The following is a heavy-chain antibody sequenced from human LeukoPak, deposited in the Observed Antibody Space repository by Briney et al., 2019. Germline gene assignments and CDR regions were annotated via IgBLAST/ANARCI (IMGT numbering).Heavy chain of an antibody. Sequence: ASVKVSCKASGYTFTSYGISWARQAPGQGLEWMGWISAYNGNTNYAQKLQGRVTMTTDTSTSTAYMELRSLRSDDTAVYYCARDRGYSSSWYPGVWFDPWGQGTLVTVSS. CDR3: ARDRGYSSSWYPGVWFDP. V-gene: IGHV1-18*01. CDR1: GYTFTSYG. D-gene: IGHD6-13*01. CDR2: ISAYNGNT. J-gene: IGHJ5*02.